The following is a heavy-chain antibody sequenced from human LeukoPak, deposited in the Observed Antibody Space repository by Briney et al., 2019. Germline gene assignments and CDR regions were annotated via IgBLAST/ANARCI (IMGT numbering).Heavy chain of an antibody. D-gene: IGHD2-15*01. V-gene: IGHV4-59*08. Sequence: SETLSLTCNVSGGSISSYYWSWIRQPPGKGLEWIGYIYYSGSTNYNPSLKSRVTISVDTSKNQFSLKLSSVTAADTAVYYCARYCSGGSCRPPSLGVNWFDPWGQGTLVTVSS. CDR1: GGSISSYY. J-gene: IGHJ5*02. CDR3: ARYCSGGSCRPPSLGVNWFDP. CDR2: IYYSGST.